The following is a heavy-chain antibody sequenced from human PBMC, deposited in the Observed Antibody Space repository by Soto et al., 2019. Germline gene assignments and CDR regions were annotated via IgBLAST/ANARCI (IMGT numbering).Heavy chain of an antibody. J-gene: IGHJ4*02. D-gene: IGHD6-19*01. CDR3: ARGNNWYSSGYYFDN. V-gene: IGHV4-31*03. CDR1: GGSISRGGYY. Sequence: PSETLSLTCTVSGGSISRGGYYWSWIRHHPGKALEWIGYIYHSGTTYYNPSLKSGVTISVDTSKNQFSLKLSSVTAADTAVYYCARGNNWYSSGYYFDNWGQGTLVTVS. CDR2: IYHSGTT.